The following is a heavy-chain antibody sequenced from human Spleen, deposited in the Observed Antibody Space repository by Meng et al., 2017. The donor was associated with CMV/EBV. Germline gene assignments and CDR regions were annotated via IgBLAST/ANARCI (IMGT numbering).Heavy chain of an antibody. V-gene: IGHV4-34*01. Sequence: VRLTRWGAGLLKLSETLSLTCAVYGGSFSGYYWSWIRQPPGKGLEWIGEINHSGSTNYNPSLKSRVTISVDTSKNQFSLKLSSVTAADTAVYYCAGGIGFSYGNGDYWGQGTLVTVSS. D-gene: IGHD5-18*01. CDR1: GGSFSGYY. J-gene: IGHJ4*02. CDR3: AGGIGFSYGNGDY. CDR2: INHSGST.